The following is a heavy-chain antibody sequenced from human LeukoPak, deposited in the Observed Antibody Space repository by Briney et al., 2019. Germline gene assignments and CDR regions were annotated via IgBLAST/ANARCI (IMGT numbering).Heavy chain of an antibody. CDR1: GFTFSSYS. V-gene: IGHV3-21*01. Sequence: PGGSLRLSCAASGFTFSSYSMNWVRQAPGKGLEWVSSISSSSSYIYYADSVKGRFTISRDNAENSLYLQMNSLRAEDTAVYYCARDRKTSNWFDPWGQGTLVTVSS. J-gene: IGHJ5*02. CDR3: ARDRKTSNWFDP. CDR2: ISSSSSYI.